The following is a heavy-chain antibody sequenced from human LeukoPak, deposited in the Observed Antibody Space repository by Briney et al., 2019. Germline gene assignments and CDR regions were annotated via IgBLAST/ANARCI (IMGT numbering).Heavy chain of an antibody. CDR1: GYSFTSYW. CDR2: IYPGDSDT. V-gene: IGHV5-51*01. J-gene: IGHJ4*02. D-gene: IGHD6-13*01. Sequence: GESLKISCKGSGYSFTSYWIGWVRQMPGKGLEGMGIIYPGDSDTRYSPSFQGQVTISADKSISTAYLQWSSLKASDTAMYFCARNGGEGNIAAPFDYWGQGTLVSVSS. CDR3: ARNGGEGNIAAPFDY.